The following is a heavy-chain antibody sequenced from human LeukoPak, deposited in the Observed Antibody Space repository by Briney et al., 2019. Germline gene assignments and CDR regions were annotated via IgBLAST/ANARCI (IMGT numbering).Heavy chain of an antibody. Sequence: PGGSLRLSCAASGFTFSSYAMHWVRQAPGKGLEWVAVISYDGSNKYYADSVKGRFTISRDNSKNTLYLQMNSLRAEDTAVYYCAKKGPGEYQLFDYWGQGTLVTVSS. CDR2: ISYDGSNK. D-gene: IGHD2-2*01. V-gene: IGHV3-30-3*02. CDR3: AKKGPGEYQLFDY. J-gene: IGHJ4*02. CDR1: GFTFSSYA.